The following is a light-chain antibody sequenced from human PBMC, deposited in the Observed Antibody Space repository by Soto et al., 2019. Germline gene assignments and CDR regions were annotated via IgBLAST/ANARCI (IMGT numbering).Light chain of an antibody. CDR3: QQYDNLPIT. CDR2: DAS. CDR1: QDMSNE. V-gene: IGKV1-33*01. J-gene: IGKJ5*01. Sequence: DIKMTQSPSSLSASVGDRVTITCQASQDMSNEVNWYQQKPGKVPKLLIYDASNLETGVPSRFSGSGSGTDFTFTISSLQPEDIATYYCQQYDNLPITFGQGTRLEIK.